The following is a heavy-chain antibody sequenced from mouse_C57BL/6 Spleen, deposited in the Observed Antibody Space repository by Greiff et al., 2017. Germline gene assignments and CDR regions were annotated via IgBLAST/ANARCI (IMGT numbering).Heavy chain of an antibody. J-gene: IGHJ2*01. CDR2: IDPSDSYT. D-gene: IGHD2-10*02. V-gene: IGHV1-50*01. Sequence: QVQLQQPGAELVKPGASVKLSCKASGYTFTSYWMQWVKQRPGQGLEWIGEIDPSDSYTNYNQKFKGKATLTVDPSSSTAYMQLSSLTSEDSAVYYCARSMNYFDYWGQGTTLTVSS. CDR3: ARSMNYFDY. CDR1: GYTFTSYW.